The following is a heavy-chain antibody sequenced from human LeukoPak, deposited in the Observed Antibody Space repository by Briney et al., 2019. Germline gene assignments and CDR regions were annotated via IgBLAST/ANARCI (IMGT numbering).Heavy chain of an antibody. CDR2: IIPIFGTA. D-gene: IGHD4-11*01. J-gene: IGHJ4*02. V-gene: IGHV1-69*01. Sequence: SVKVSCKASGGTFSSYAISWVRQAPGQGLEWMGGIIPIFGTANYAQKFRGRVTITADESTSTAYMELSSLRSEDTAVYYCASPYSNYEMWVYWGQGTLVTVSS. CDR3: ASPYSNYEMWVY. CDR1: GGTFSSYA.